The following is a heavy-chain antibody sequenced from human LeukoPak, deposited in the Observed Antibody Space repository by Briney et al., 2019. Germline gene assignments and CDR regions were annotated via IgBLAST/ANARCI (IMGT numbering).Heavy chain of an antibody. CDR1: GYTFTGYY. V-gene: IGHV1-2*02. Sequence: GASVKVSCKASGYTFTGYYMHWVRQAPGQGLEWMGWINPNGGGTNYAQKFQGRVTMTRDTSISTAYMELSRLRSDDTAVYYCARDEYSSPAMNDYWGQGTLVTVSS. J-gene: IGHJ4*02. CDR3: ARDEYSSPAMNDY. CDR2: INPNGGGT. D-gene: IGHD6-6*01.